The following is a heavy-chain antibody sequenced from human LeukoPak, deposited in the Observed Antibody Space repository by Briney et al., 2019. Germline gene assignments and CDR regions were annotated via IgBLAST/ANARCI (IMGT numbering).Heavy chain of an antibody. CDR1: GGSIITSSYY. CDR2: IYYTGST. CDR3: ARHRVALVGFGS. J-gene: IGHJ4*02. Sequence: PSETLSLNCTVSGGSIITSSYYWGWIRQPPGKGLQWIGNIYYTGSTHYNPSLKSRVTIYVDSSKNQFSLKLSSVTAADTAVYFCARHRVALVGFGSWGQGTLVTVAS. V-gene: IGHV4-39*01. D-gene: IGHD2-15*01.